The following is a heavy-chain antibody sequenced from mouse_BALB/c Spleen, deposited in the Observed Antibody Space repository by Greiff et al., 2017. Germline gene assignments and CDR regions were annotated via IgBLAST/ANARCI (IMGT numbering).Heavy chain of an antibody. V-gene: IGHV2-9-2*01. D-gene: IGHD2-2*01. CDR3: VRDGYDLGFAY. CDR2: IWTGGGT. Sequence: QVQLKESGPGLVAPSQSLSITCTVSGFSLTSYDISWIRQPPGKGLEWLGVIWTGGGTNYNSAFMSRLSISKDNSKSQVFLKMNSLQTDDTAIYYCVRDGYDLGFAYWGQGTLVTVSA. J-gene: IGHJ3*01. CDR1: GFSLTSYD.